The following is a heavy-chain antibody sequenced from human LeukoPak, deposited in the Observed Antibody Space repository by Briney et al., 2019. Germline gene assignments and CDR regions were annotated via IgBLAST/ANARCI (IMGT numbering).Heavy chain of an antibody. D-gene: IGHD6-19*01. CDR2: ISGSGGSL. CDR1: GFTLSSYA. Sequence: PGGSLRLSCAASGFTLSSYAMNWVRQTPGKGLEWVSSISGSGGSLYYADSVKGRFTISRDNSKNTFYLQMKSLRAEDTAIYYCAKDFVAVAGIGMYYSDYWGQGTLVTVSA. CDR3: AKDFVAVAGIGMYYSDY. J-gene: IGHJ4*02. V-gene: IGHV3-23*01.